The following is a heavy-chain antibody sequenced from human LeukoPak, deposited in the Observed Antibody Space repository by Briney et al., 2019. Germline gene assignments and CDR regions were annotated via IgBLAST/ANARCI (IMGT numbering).Heavy chain of an antibody. CDR3: ARGHPSSYDFWSVYYYCYMDV. V-gene: IGHV4-34*01. Sequence: SETLSLTCAVYGGSFSGYYWSWIRQPPGKGLEWIGEINHSGSTNYNPSLKSRVTISVDTSKNQFSLKLSSVTAADTAVYYCARGHPSSYDFWSVYYYCYMDVWGKGATVTVSS. CDR1: GGSFSGYY. CDR2: INHSGST. D-gene: IGHD3-3*01. J-gene: IGHJ6*03.